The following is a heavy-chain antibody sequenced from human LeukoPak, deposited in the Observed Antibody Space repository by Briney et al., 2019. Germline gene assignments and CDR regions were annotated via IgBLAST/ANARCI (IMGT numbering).Heavy chain of an antibody. J-gene: IGHJ4*02. CDR1: GFTFSNYA. CDR2: ISGPGGST. V-gene: IGHV3-23*01. CDR3: AKGGQWLVRYYFDY. Sequence: GGSLRLSCAASGFTFSNYAMTWVRQAPGKGLEWVSAISGPGGSTYYAGSVKGRFTISRDNSKNTLYLQMNSLRAEDTAVYYCAKGGQWLVRYYFDYWGQGTLVTVSS. D-gene: IGHD6-19*01.